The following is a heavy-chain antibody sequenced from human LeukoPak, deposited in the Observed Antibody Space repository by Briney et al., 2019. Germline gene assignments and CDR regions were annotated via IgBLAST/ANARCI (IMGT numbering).Heavy chain of an antibody. D-gene: IGHD6-13*01. V-gene: IGHV3-23*01. J-gene: IGHJ5*02. CDR2: ISAGGGST. CDR3: AKSSSWTYNWFDP. Sequence: GGSLRLSCAASGFTFSSYAMSWVRQAPGKGLEWVSAISAGGGSTYFADSVKGRFTISRDNSKNTLFLQTNSLRAEDTAVYYRAKSSSWTYNWFDPWGQGTLVTVSS. CDR1: GFTFSSYA.